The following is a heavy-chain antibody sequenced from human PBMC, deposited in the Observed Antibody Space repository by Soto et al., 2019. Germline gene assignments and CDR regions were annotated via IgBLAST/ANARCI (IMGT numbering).Heavy chain of an antibody. CDR2: ISGSGGNT. J-gene: IGHJ4*02. Sequence: PGGSLRLSCAASGFIYKSHAMSWVRQAPGKALEWVAGISGSGGNTYYPESGKGRFTISRDNYQNKLFLEMDSLRAEDTAVYYCARFSFVQVIPAGGQSLDSWGQGTLVTVSS. V-gene: IGHV3-23*01. D-gene: IGHD6-25*01. CDR3: ARFSFVQVIPAGGQSLDS. CDR1: GFIYKSHA.